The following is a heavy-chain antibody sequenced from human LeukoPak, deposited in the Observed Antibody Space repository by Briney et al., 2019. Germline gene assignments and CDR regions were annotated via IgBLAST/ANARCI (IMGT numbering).Heavy chain of an antibody. J-gene: IGHJ5*02. V-gene: IGHV3-74*01. Sequence: PGGSLRLSCAASGFNFSNYWIHWVRQAPGKGLVWVSRINSDGSRTSYADSVKGRFTISRDNAKNTAYLQMNSLRVEDTAVYYCTRSRLLIDWLDPWGQGTLVTVSS. D-gene: IGHD3-22*01. CDR2: INSDGSRT. CDR3: TRSRLLIDWLDP. CDR1: GFNFSNYW.